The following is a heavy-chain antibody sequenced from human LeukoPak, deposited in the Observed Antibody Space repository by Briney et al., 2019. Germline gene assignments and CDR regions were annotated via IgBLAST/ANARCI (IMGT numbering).Heavy chain of an antibody. Sequence: PGGSLRLSCAASGFTFDDYAMNWVRQVSGRGLEWVSGINWNGRITEYADSVKDRFTISRQNTKNSLYLYMNNLGGEDTALYFCARGSVQLWLRDTYYYMDVWGKGTTVTVSS. V-gene: IGHV3-20*04. J-gene: IGHJ6*03. CDR2: INWNGRIT. CDR1: GFTFDDYA. D-gene: IGHD5-18*01. CDR3: ARGSVQLWLRDTYYYMDV.